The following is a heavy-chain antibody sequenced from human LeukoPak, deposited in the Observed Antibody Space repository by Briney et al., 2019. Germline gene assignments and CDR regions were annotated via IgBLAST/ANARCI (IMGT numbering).Heavy chain of an antibody. CDR2: IYSGGGT. J-gene: IGHJ4*02. V-gene: IGHV3-66*01. D-gene: IGHD2-15*01. CDR3: ARGYCLGDNCYSSPAH. Sequence: PGGSLRLSCAASGFTVSSNYMSWVRQAPGKGLEWVSVIYSGGGTYYADSVKGRFTISRDNSKNTLYLQMNSLTAADTAIYYCARGYCLGDNCYSSPAHWGQGSLVTVSP. CDR1: GFTVSSNY.